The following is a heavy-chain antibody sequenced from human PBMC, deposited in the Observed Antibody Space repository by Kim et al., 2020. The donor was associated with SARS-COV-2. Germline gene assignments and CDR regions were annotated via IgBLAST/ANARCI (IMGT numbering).Heavy chain of an antibody. J-gene: IGHJ5*02. CDR3: AKVPYYDYVWGSYRLKWFDP. V-gene: IGHV3-23*01. CDR1: GFTFSSYA. CDR2: ISGSGGST. Sequence: GGSLRLSCAASGFTFSSYAMSWVRQAPGKGLEWVSAISGSGGSTYYADSVKGRFTISRDNSKNTLYLQMNSLRAEDTAVYYCAKVPYYDYVWGSYRLKWFDPWGQGTLVTVSS. D-gene: IGHD3-16*02.